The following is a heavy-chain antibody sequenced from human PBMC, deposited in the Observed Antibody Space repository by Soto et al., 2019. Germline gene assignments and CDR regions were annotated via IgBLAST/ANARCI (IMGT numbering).Heavy chain of an antibody. CDR1: GFTFTTYA. J-gene: IGHJ3*02. CDR2: ISRRGDTT. Sequence: SGGSLRLSCAASGFTFTTYAMSWVRQAPGKGLEWVSVISRRGDTTYYADSVKGRFTISRDNSKNTLYLQMNSLRAEDRAVYYCSRSQGGYDSSGYFSAFYIWGQGT. CDR3: SRSQGGYDSSGYFSAFYI. D-gene: IGHD3-22*01. V-gene: IGHV3-23*01.